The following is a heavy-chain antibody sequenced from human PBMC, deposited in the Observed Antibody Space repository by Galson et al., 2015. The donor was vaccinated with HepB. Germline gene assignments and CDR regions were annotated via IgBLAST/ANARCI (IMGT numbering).Heavy chain of an antibody. CDR1: GFTFSAYS. Sequence: SLRLSCAASGFTFSAYSMNWVRQAPGKGLEWISYMSSSLTTIYYSDAVEGRFTISRDKTKNTLNLQMHSLRAEDTAVYYCAKEYYPHIGVVPGVTPLLYAMDVWGQGTTVTVSS. J-gene: IGHJ6*02. V-gene: IGHV3-48*01. CDR3: AKEYYPHIGVVPGVTPLLYAMDV. D-gene: IGHD2-2*01. CDR2: MSSSLTTI.